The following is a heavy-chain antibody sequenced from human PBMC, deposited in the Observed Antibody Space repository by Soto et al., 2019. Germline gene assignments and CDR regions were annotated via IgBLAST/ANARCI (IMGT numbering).Heavy chain of an antibody. J-gene: IGHJ4*02. CDR1: GGSIRSGGFP. Sequence: QLQLQESGSGLVKPSQTLSLTCAVSGGSIRSGGFPWNWFRQPPGKGLEWIGYIYHSGSTYNSPSLKSRVTISIDRSINQSYLKLSSVTAAVTAVYYCARGLEVIAATPQWDYWGQGTLVTVSS. CDR2: IYHSGST. CDR3: ARGLEVIAATPQWDY. D-gene: IGHD2-15*01. V-gene: IGHV4-30-2*01.